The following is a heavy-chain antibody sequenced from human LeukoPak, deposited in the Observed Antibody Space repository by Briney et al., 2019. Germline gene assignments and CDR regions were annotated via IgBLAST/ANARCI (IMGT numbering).Heavy chain of an antibody. V-gene: IGHV1-18*01. J-gene: IGHJ4*02. CDR1: GYTSTSYG. D-gene: IGHD5-18*01. Sequence: ASVKVSCKASGYTSTSYGISWVRQAPGQGLEWMGWISAYNGNTNYAQKLQGRVTMTTDTSTSTAYMELRSLRSDDTAVYYCARDTGYSYGSTNIDYWGQGTLVTVSS. CDR3: ARDTGYSYGSTNIDY. CDR2: ISAYNGNT.